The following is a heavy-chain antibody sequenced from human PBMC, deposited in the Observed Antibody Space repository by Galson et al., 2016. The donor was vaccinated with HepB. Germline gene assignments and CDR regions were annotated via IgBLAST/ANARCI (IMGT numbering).Heavy chain of an antibody. CDR1: GFTVSNNY. CDR3: AREGPWYGGTWYFDH. CDR2: IYSGGST. Sequence: SLRLSCAASGFTVSNNYMHWVRQAPGKGLEWVSLIYSGGSTYYTDSVKGRFTISRDSSNNTLYLQMNSLRAGDTAVYYCAREGPWYGGTWYFDHWGRGTLVTVSS. V-gene: IGHV3-53*01. J-gene: IGHJ2*01. D-gene: IGHD4-23*01.